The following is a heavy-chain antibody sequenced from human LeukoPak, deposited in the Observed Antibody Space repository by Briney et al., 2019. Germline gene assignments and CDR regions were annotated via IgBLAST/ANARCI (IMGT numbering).Heavy chain of an antibody. Sequence: GGSLRLSCAASGFTFSSYSMNWVGQAPGKGLEWVSYISSSSSTIYYADSVKGRFTISRDNAKNSLYLQMNSLRAEDTAVYYCAREPPLGNFDYWGQGTLVTVSS. CDR1: GFTFSSYS. J-gene: IGHJ4*02. CDR3: AREPPLGNFDY. CDR2: ISSSSSTI. V-gene: IGHV3-48*04.